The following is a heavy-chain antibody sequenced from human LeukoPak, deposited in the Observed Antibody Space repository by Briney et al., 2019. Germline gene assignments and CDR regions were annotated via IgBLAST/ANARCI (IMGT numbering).Heavy chain of an antibody. Sequence: ASVKVSCKASGYTFTSYGISWVRQAPGQGLEWMGWISAYNGNTNYAQKLQGRVTMTTDTSTSTAYMELRSLRSDDTAVYYCARVAEVAAAGLNWFDPWGQGTLVTVSS. CDR3: ARVAEVAAAGLNWFDP. J-gene: IGHJ5*02. D-gene: IGHD6-13*01. CDR2: ISAYNGNT. V-gene: IGHV1-18*01. CDR1: GYTFTSYG.